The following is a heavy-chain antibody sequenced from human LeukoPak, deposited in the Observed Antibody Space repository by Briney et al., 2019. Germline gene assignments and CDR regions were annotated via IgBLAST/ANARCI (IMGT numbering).Heavy chain of an antibody. CDR1: GGSISSYY. CDR3: ARIRGSYYYYGMDV. D-gene: IGHD3-3*02. CDR2: IYYSGST. J-gene: IGHJ6*02. V-gene: IGHV4-59*01. Sequence: PSETLSLTCTVSGGSISSYYWSWIRQPPGKGLEWIGYIYYSGSTNYNPSLKSRVTISVDTSKNQFSLKLSSVTAADTAVYYRARIRGSYYYYGMDVWGQGTTVTVSS.